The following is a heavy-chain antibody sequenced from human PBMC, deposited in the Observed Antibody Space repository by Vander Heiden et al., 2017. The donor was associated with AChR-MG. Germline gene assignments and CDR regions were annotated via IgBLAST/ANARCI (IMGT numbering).Heavy chain of an antibody. CDR3: ARGRGSCYDY. D-gene: IGHD2-15*01. CDR2: ISSSSSYI. Sequence: EVQLVESGGGLVKPGGSLRLSCAASGFTFSSYSMNWVRQAPGKGLEWVSSISSSSSYIYYADSVKGRFTISRDNAKNSLYLQMNSLRAEDTAVYYCARGRGSCYDYWGQGTLVTVSS. CDR1: GFTFSSYS. J-gene: IGHJ4*02. V-gene: IGHV3-21*01.